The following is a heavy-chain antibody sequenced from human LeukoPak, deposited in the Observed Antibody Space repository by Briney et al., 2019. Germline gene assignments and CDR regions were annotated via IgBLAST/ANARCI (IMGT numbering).Heavy chain of an antibody. CDR1: GYTFTSYY. CDR2: INPSGGST. CDR3: ARDPRYCSSTSCPTDYYYYYYGMDV. D-gene: IGHD2-2*01. J-gene: IGHJ6*02. Sequence: ASVKVSCKASGYTFTSYYMHWVRQAPGQGLEWMGIINPSGGSTSYAQKFQGRVTMTRDTSTSTVYMELSSLRSEDTAVYYCARDPRYCSSTSCPTDYYYYYYGMDVWGQGTTVTVSS. V-gene: IGHV1-46*01.